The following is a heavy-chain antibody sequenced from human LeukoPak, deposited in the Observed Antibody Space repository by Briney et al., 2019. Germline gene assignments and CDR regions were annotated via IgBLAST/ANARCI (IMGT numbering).Heavy chain of an antibody. D-gene: IGHD2-15*01. V-gene: IGHV3-23*01. J-gene: IGHJ4*02. CDR2: ISGSGGST. CDR3: AKVCTDGSCCY. Sequence: PGGSLRLSCAASGFTFSNHAMNWVRQAPGRGLEWVSGISGSGGSTYYADSVKGRFTISRDNSKNTLFLQMNNLRAEDTAVYYCAKVCTDGSCCYWGQGTLVTVSS. CDR1: GFTFSNHA.